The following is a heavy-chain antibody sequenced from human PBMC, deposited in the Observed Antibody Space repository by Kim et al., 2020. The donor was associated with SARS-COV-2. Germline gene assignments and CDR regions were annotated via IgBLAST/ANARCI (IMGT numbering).Heavy chain of an antibody. J-gene: IGHJ6*02. V-gene: IGHV4-34*01. CDR1: GGSFSGYY. CDR2: INHSGST. CDR3: ARGTIAARPHSYGMDV. D-gene: IGHD6-6*01. Sequence: SETLSLTCAVYGGSFSGYYWSWIRQPPGKGLEWIGEINHSGSTNYNPSLKSRVTISVDTSKNQFSLKLSSVTAADTAVYYCARGTIAARPHSYGMDVWGQGTTVTVSS.